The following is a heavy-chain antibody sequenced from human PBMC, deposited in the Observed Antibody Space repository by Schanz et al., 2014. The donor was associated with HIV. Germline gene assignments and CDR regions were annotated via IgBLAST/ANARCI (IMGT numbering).Heavy chain of an antibody. J-gene: IGHJ6*02. V-gene: IGHV3-30*18. D-gene: IGHD3-16*01. CDR3: AKDRNYYDDRYLGKGNYYYYYGMDV. Sequence: QGQLVESGGGVVQPGRSLRLSCAASGFTFSTNDMHWVRQAPGKGLEWVAVISNDGTKKHYPDSVKGRFTISRENSKNTLYLQGKSLRVEDTAVYYCAKDRNYYDDRYLGKGNYYYYYGMDVWGQGTTVTVSS. CDR1: GFTFSTND. CDR2: ISNDGTKK.